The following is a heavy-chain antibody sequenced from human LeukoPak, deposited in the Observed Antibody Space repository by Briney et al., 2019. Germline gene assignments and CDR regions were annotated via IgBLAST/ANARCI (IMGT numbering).Heavy chain of an antibody. CDR1: GFTFSSYA. V-gene: IGHV3-23*01. Sequence: GGSLRLSCAASGFTFSSYAMSWVRQAPGKGLEWVSDISGSGGSTYYADPVKGRFTISRDNSKNTLYLQMNSLRAEDTAVYHCAKDHERSDIRGQGTLVTVSS. CDR3: AKDHERSDI. CDR2: ISGSGGST. J-gene: IGHJ4*02. D-gene: IGHD2-15*01.